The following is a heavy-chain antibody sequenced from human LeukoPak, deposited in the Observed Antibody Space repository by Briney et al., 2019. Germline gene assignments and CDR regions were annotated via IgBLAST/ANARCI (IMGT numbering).Heavy chain of an antibody. Sequence: PGGSLRLSCAASRFTFSDYYMSWIRQAPGKGLEWVSYISSSGTTRYYADSAQGRFTISRDNAKNSLYLQMNSLRDEDTAVYYCARGSINMVRGIRYDYYMDVWGKGITVIIS. CDR3: ARGSINMVRGIRYDYYMDV. D-gene: IGHD3-10*01. CDR2: ISSSGTTR. V-gene: IGHV3-11*01. J-gene: IGHJ6*03. CDR1: RFTFSDYY.